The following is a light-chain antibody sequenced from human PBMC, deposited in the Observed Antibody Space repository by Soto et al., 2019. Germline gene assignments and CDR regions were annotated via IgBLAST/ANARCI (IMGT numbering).Light chain of an antibody. V-gene: IGLV1-51*01. CDR1: SSNIANNY. Sequence: QSVLTQPPSVSAAPGQKVTISCSGSSSNIANNYVSWYQQLPGTAPKVLIFDNNQRPSGIPDRFSGSKSGTSATLGITGLQTGDEADYYCGTWDSSLSAYVFGTGTKLTVL. J-gene: IGLJ1*01. CDR3: GTWDSSLSAYV. CDR2: DNN.